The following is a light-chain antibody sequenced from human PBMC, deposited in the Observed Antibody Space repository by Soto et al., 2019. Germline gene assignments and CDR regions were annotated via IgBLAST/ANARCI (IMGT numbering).Light chain of an antibody. CDR1: SSDIGGYNY. J-gene: IGLJ1*01. V-gene: IGLV2-14*01. Sequence: QSVLTQPASVSGSPGQSITISCTGTSSDIGGYNYVSWSQQHPGKAPQLMIYGVSNRPSGVSNRFSGSKSGNTASLTISGLQAEGEADYYCSSYTSSSTFVFGTGTKVTVL. CDR2: GVS. CDR3: SSYTSSSTFV.